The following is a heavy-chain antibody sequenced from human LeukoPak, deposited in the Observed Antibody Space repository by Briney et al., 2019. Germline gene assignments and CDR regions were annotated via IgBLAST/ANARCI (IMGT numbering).Heavy chain of an antibody. J-gene: IGHJ4*02. Sequence: ASVKVSCKASGYTFTNYHIAWVRQAPGQGLEWMGWVSTNDGNTVYAQRLQGRVTMTTDTSTSVAYMELRSLTSDDTAVYYCTRAPPGMTMMSDYWGQGTLVTVSS. CDR1: GYTFTNYH. CDR3: TRAPPGMTMMSDY. V-gene: IGHV1-18*01. CDR2: VSTNDGNT. D-gene: IGHD3-22*01.